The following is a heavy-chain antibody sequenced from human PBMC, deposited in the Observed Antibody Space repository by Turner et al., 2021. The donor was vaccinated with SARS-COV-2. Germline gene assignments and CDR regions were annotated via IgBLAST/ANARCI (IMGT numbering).Heavy chain of an antibody. Sequence: QVQLAQSGAEVKKPGASVKVSCKASGYIFINYYINWVRQAPGQGLEWVGIINPSGGGTRYAQKFRGRVTMTRETSTSTVSMELSSLRSEDTAVYYCARGELWSFSSYDNWGQGTLVTVSS. CDR3: ARGELWSFSSYDN. CDR2: INPSGGGT. J-gene: IGHJ4*02. D-gene: IGHD3-10*01. V-gene: IGHV1-46*03. CDR1: GYIFINYY.